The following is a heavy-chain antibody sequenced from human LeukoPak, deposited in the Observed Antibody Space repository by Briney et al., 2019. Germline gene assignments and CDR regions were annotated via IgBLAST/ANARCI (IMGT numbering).Heavy chain of an antibody. Sequence: SETLSLTCTVSGGSISSYYWSWIRQPAGKGLEWIGRTYTSGSTNYNPSLKSRVTMSVDTSKNQFSLKLSSVTAADTAVYYCSAGEWDYFDYWGQGTLVTVSS. CDR1: GGSISSYY. CDR3: SAGEWDYFDY. D-gene: IGHD3-16*01. J-gene: IGHJ4*02. V-gene: IGHV4-4*07. CDR2: TYTSGST.